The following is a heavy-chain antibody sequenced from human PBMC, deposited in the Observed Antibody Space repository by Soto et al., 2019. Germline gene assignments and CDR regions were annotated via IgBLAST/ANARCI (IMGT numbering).Heavy chain of an antibody. CDR2: ISAYNTNT. CDR1: GYTFASYA. D-gene: IGHD3-22*01. CDR3: ARERDSEYYYDSSGFYYGRVFDH. Sequence: ASVKVSCKASGYTFASYAISWVRQAPGQGLEWMGWISAYNTNTIYAQKLQGRVTMTTDTSTSTAYMELRSLRSDDTAVYYCARERDSEYYYDSSGFYYGRVFDHWGQGTLVTVS. J-gene: IGHJ5*02. V-gene: IGHV1-18*01.